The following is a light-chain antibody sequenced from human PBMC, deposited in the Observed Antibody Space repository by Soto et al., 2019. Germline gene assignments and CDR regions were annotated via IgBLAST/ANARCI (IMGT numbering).Light chain of an antibody. CDR2: GAS. J-gene: IGKJ4*01. V-gene: IGKV3D-20*02. CDR3: QQRSNWPPGT. CDR1: QSVSSSY. Sequence: EILMTQSPGTLSLSPGERATLSCRASQSVSSSYLAWYQQKPGQAPRLLIYGASNRATGIPARFSGSGSGTDFTLTISSLEPEDFAVYYCQQRSNWPPGTFGGGTKVDIK.